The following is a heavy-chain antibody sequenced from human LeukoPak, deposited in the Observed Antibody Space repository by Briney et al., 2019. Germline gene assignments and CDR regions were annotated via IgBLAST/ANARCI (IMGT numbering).Heavy chain of an antibody. CDR3: ARERGYYYGSGSYYNGYYYYYGMDV. D-gene: IGHD3-10*01. Sequence: SETLSLTCAVYGGSFSGYHWSWIRQPPGKGLEWIGEINHSGSTNYNPSLKSRVTISVDTSKNQFSLKLSSVTAADTAVYYCARERGYYYGSGSYYNGYYYYYGMDVWGQGTTVTVSS. CDR1: GGSFSGYH. J-gene: IGHJ6*02. V-gene: IGHV4-34*01. CDR2: INHSGST.